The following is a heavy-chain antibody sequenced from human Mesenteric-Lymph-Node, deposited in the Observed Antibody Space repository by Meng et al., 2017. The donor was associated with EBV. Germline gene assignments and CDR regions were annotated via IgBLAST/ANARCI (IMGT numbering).Heavy chain of an antibody. CDR2: IYWDDDK. CDR3: AHRPGVGAIDFHY. Sequence: HIPLKGSCPTLVKPTQTLQLPCPFSGFSITTIGVGVGWIRQPPGKALEWLALIYWDDDKRYSPSLKGRLTITKDTSKNQVVLTMTNIDPMDTATYFCAHRPGVGAIDFHYWGQGTLVTVSS. CDR1: GFSITTIGVG. D-gene: IGHD1-26*01. V-gene: IGHV2-5*02. J-gene: IGHJ4*02.